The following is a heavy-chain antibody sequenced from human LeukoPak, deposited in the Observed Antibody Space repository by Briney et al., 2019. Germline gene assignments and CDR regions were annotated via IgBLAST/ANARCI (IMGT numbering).Heavy chain of an antibody. CDR1: GFTFSGSA. CDR3: TNGYCSSTSCSSG. V-gene: IGHV3-73*01. D-gene: IGHD2-2*01. CDR2: IRSKANSYAT. J-gene: IGHJ4*02. Sequence: PGGSLRLSCAASGFTFSGSAMHWVRQASGKGLEWVGRIRSKANSYATAYTASVKGRFTISRDDSKNTAYLQMNSLKTEDTAVCYCTNGYCSSTSCSSGWGLGTLVTVSS.